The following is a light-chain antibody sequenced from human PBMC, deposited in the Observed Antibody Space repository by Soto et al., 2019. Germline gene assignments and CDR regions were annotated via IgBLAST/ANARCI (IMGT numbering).Light chain of an antibody. J-gene: IGKJ4*01. CDR1: QSVSSSY. CDR2: GAS. V-gene: IGKV3-20*01. CDR3: QQYGSSPLT. Sequence: EIVLTQSPGTLALSQGERATLSFRASQSVSSSYLAWYQQKPGQAPRLLIYGASSRATGIPDRFSGSGSGTDFTLTISRLEPEDFAVYYCQQYGSSPLTFGGGTKVEIK.